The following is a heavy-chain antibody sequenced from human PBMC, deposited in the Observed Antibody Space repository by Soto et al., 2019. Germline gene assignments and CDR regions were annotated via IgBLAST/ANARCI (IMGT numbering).Heavy chain of an antibody. CDR3: ARETSDFWSGWTSYGMDV. V-gene: IGHV4-59*01. J-gene: IGHJ6*02. Sequence: QVQLQESGPGLVKPSETLSLTCTVSGGSISSYYWRWIRQPPGKGLEWIGYIYYSGSTDYNPSLKSRVTISVDTSKNQFSLKLSSVTAADTAVYYCARETSDFWSGWTSYGMDVWGQGTTVTVSS. CDR2: IYYSGST. CDR1: GGSISSYY. D-gene: IGHD3-3*01.